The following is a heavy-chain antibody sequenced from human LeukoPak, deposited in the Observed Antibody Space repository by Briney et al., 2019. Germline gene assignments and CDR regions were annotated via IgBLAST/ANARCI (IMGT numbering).Heavy chain of an antibody. V-gene: IGHV4-34*01. Sequence: PSETLPLTCAVYGGSFSGYYWSWIRQPPGKGLEWIGEINHSGSTNYNPSLKSRVTISVDTSKNQFSLKLSSVTAADTAVYYCARLLKNYDILTGLRGGWFDPWGQGTLVTVSS. CDR2: INHSGST. CDR3: ARLLKNYDILTGLRGGWFDP. D-gene: IGHD3-9*01. J-gene: IGHJ5*02. CDR1: GGSFSGYY.